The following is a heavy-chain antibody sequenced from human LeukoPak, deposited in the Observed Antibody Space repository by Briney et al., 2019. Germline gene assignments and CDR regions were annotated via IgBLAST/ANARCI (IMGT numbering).Heavy chain of an antibody. Sequence: GGSLRVSCAASGFTFSSYWMHWVRQAPGKGLVWVSRFNTNGSSTSYADSVKGRFTITRDNAKNTLYLQMNSLRAEDTAVYYCARGPLVGAAIDYFDYWGQGTLVTVSS. V-gene: IGHV3-74*01. CDR1: GFTFSSYW. CDR3: ARGPLVGAAIDYFDY. J-gene: IGHJ4*02. CDR2: FNTNGSST. D-gene: IGHD2-15*01.